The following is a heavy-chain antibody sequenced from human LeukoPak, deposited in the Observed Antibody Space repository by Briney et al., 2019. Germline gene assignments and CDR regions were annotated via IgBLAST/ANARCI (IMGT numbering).Heavy chain of an antibody. Sequence: ASVKVSCKASGYTFTSYYMHWVRQAPGQGLEWMGITNPSGGSTSYAQKFQGRVTMTRDTSTSTVYMELSSLRSEDTAVYYCARTGDSSGWYAWFDPRGQGTLVTVSS. CDR1: GYTFTSYY. V-gene: IGHV1-46*01. J-gene: IGHJ5*02. CDR2: TNPSGGST. D-gene: IGHD6-19*01. CDR3: ARTGDSSGWYAWFDP.